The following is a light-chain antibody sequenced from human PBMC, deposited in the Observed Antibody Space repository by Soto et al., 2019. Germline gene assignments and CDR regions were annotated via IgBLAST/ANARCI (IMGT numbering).Light chain of an antibody. J-gene: IGKJ2*01. CDR2: DAS. CDR1: QSVSSY. V-gene: IGKV3-11*01. CDR3: QQRSNWPPEYT. Sequence: EIVLTQSPATLSLPPGERATLSCRASQSVSSYLAWYQQKPGQAPRLLIYDASNRATGIPARFSGSGSGTDINLTISSLEPEDVAVYYCQQRSNWPPEYTFGQGTKLEIK.